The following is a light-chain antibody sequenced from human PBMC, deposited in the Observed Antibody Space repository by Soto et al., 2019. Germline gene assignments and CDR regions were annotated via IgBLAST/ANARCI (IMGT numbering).Light chain of an antibody. CDR3: QQYITWPRT. J-gene: IGKJ1*01. Sequence: EMVMTQSPATLSVSPGGRATLSCRASQTVSSNLAWYQQKPGQAPRLLIFGASTRATGIPARFSGSGSGTDFTLTISSLQSEDFAVYYCQQYITWPRTFGQGTKVDI. CDR1: QTVSSN. CDR2: GAS. V-gene: IGKV3-15*01.